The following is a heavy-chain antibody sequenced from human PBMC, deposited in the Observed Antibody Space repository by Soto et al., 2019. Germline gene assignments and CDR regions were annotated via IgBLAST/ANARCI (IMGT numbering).Heavy chain of an antibody. CDR2: INHRGST. J-gene: IGHJ6*02. CDR1: GGSFSGYY. Sequence: LETLSLTCAVYGGSFSGYYWSWIRQPPGKGLEWIGEINHRGSTNYSPSLKSRFTISVDTSKNQFSLKLSSVTAADTAVYYCARQTDDYVHYGMDVWGQGTTVTVSS. V-gene: IGHV4-34*01. D-gene: IGHD3-16*01. CDR3: ARQTDDYVHYGMDV.